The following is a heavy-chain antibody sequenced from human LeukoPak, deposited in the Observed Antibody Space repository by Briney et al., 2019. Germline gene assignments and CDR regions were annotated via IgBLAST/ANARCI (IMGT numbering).Heavy chain of an antibody. CDR1: GYSFTSYG. CDR2: ISAYNGNT. Sequence: ASLKVSCKASGYSFTSYGISWVRQAPGQGLEWIGWISAYNGNTNYAQKLQGRVTMTTDTSTSTAYMELRSLRSDDTAVYYCARDYEMATFTPDYWGQGTLVTVSS. V-gene: IGHV1-18*01. J-gene: IGHJ4*02. D-gene: IGHD5-24*01. CDR3: ARDYEMATFTPDY.